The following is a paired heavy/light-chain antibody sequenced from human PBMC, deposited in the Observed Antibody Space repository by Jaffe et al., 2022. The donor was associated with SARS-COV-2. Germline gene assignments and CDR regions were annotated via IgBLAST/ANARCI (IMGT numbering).Heavy chain of an antibody. D-gene: IGHD2-2*01. CDR2: IYYSGST. J-gene: IGHJ4*02. Sequence: QVQLQESGPGLVKPSQTLSLTCTVSGGSISSGRYYWSWIRQPPGKGLEWIGHIYYSGSTYHNPSLKSRVTTSVDTSKKQFSLELSSVTAADTAVYYCARGGTVPEAYYDSWGQGILVTVSS. CDR3: ARGGTVPEAYYDS. CDR1: GGSISSGRYY. V-gene: IGHV4-31*03.
Light chain of an antibody. Sequence: DIQMTQSPSSLSASVGDRVTITCRASQSINFYLNWYQQKPGKAPRLLIYDASRLQSGVPLRFSGSGSGTDFTLSISSLQPEDFAAYYCQQSYSLPPTFGQGTRVEIK. J-gene: IGKJ1*01. CDR3: QQSYSLPPT. CDR1: QSINFY. V-gene: IGKV1-39*01. CDR2: DAS.